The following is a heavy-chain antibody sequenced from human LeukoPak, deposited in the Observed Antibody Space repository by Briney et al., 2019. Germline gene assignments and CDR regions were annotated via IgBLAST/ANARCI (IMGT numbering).Heavy chain of an antibody. V-gene: IGHV1-2*02. CDR3: ARDYDILTGYYYYMDV. CDR2: LNPNSGGT. J-gene: IGHJ6*03. CDR1: GYTFTGYY. D-gene: IGHD3-9*01. Sequence: ASVKVSCKASGYTFTGYYMHWVRQAPGQGLGGMGWLNPNSGGTNYAQKFQGRVTMTRDTSISTAYMELSRLRSDDTAVYYCARDYDILTGYYYYMDVWGKGTTVTVSS.